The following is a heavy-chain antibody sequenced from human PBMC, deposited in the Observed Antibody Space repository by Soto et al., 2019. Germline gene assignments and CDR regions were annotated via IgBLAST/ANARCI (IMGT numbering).Heavy chain of an antibody. J-gene: IGHJ6*02. CDR1: GYTFTTSG. CDR2: INTDNSKT. Sequence: ASVKVSCKASGYTFTTSGISWVRQAPGQGLEWMGWINTDNSKTYYAPKLQGRVTMTTDTSTSTAYLDLRSLKSDDTAVYYCARGITFGGVLNGMAVWGQGTTATVSS. V-gene: IGHV1-18*01. D-gene: IGHD3-16*01. CDR3: ARGITFGGVLNGMAV.